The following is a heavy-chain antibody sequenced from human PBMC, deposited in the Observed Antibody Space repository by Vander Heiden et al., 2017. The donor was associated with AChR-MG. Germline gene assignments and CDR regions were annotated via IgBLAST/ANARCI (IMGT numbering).Heavy chain of an antibody. CDR1: GGSISSSSYY. CDR3: ARLRGGYSYGYVDY. D-gene: IGHD5-18*01. J-gene: IGHJ4*02. V-gene: IGHV4-39*01. CDR2: IYYSGST. Sequence: QLQLQESGPGLVKPSETLSLTCTVSGGSISSSSYYWGWIRQPPGKGLEWIGSIYYSGSTYYNPSLKSRVTISVDTSKNQFSLKLSSVTAADTAVYYCARLRGGYSYGYVDYWGQGTLVTVSS.